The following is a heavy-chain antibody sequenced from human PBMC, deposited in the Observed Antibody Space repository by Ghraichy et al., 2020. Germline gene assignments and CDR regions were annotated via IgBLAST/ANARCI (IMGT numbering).Heavy chain of an antibody. Sequence: SETLSLTCTVSGVSIRSHDSFWSWVRQPAGKGLDWVGCAFYSRTDYYTPSLQSRVAVSVYTSKNQFSLTFTSVTAAASGLYFSTSHSSGTLQWYYRGVVVWGQGTSVLVAP. CDR1: GVSIRSHDSF. J-gene: IGHJ6*01. CDR3: TSHSSGTLQWYYRGVVV. D-gene: IGHD6-19*01. CDR2: AFYSRTD. V-gene: IGHV4-39*03.